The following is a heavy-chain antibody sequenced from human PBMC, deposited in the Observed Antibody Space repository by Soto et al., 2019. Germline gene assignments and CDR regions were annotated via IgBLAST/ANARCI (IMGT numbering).Heavy chain of an antibody. D-gene: IGHD2-21*02. CDR3: TTRITAHFDY. V-gene: IGHV3-23*01. CDR2: ISDRPTGHT. CDR1: GFTFSHYT. Sequence: GGSLRLSCVASGFTFSHYTLNWVRRAPGKGLEWVSTISDRPTGHTHYAESVGGRFTISRDDSRDTVFFQMDSLRAEDTAVYYCTTRITAHFDYWGQGVLVTVSS. J-gene: IGHJ4*02.